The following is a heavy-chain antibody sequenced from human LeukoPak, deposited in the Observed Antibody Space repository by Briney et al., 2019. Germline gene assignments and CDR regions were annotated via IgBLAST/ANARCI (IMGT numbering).Heavy chain of an antibody. CDR3: TRDPRGSYGPDAFDI. V-gene: IGHV3-49*04. D-gene: IGHD1-26*01. CDR2: IRSKAYGGTT. Sequence: PGGSLRLSXTASGFTFGDYAMSWVRQAPGKGLEWVGFIRSKAYGGTTEYAASVKGRFTISRDDSKSIAYLQMNSLKTEDRAVYYCTRDPRGSYGPDAFDIWGQGTMVTVSS. CDR1: GFTFGDYA. J-gene: IGHJ3*02.